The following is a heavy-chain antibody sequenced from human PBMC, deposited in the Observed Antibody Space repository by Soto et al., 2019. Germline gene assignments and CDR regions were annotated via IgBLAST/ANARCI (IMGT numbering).Heavy chain of an antibody. J-gene: IGHJ6*02. V-gene: IGHV4-39*01. Sequence: PSETLSLTCTVSGGSISSSSYYWGWIRQPPGKGLEWIGTFYYSENTYYNPSLKSRVTISVDTSKNQFSLKLSSVTAADTAVYYCAKLAGYCSGNSCHGDYAMDVWGQGTTVTVSS. CDR2: FYYSENT. CDR1: GGSISSSSYY. CDR3: AKLAGYCSGNSCHGDYAMDV. D-gene: IGHD2-15*01.